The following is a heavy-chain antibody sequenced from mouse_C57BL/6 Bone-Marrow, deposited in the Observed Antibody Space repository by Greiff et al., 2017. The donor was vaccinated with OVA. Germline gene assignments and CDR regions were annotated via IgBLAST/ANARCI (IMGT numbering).Heavy chain of an antibody. CDR3: ARNGITTRYYFDY. Sequence: QVHVKQSGPGLVQPSQSLSITCTVSGFSLTSYGVHWVRQSPGKGLEWLGVIWSGGSTDYNAAFISRLSISKDNSKSQVFFKMNSLQADDTAIYYCARNGITTRYYFDYWGQGTTLTVSS. V-gene: IGHV2-2*01. J-gene: IGHJ2*01. D-gene: IGHD2-4*01. CDR2: IWSGGST. CDR1: GFSLTSYG.